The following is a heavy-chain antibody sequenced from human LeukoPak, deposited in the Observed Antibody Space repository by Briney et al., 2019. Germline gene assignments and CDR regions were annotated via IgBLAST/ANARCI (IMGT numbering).Heavy chain of an antibody. Sequence: GGSLRLSCAASGFTFSSYWMHWVRQAPGKGLVWVSRINSDGSSTSYADSVKGRFTISRDNAKNTLYLQMNNLRAEDTAVYYCARDGSSWSNWLDPWGQGTLVTVSS. V-gene: IGHV3-74*01. CDR3: ARDGSSWSNWLDP. J-gene: IGHJ5*02. D-gene: IGHD6-13*01. CDR2: INSDGSST. CDR1: GFTFSSYW.